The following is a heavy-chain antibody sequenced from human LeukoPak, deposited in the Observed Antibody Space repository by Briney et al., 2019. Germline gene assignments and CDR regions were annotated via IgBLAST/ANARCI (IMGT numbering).Heavy chain of an antibody. CDR2: INHSGST. J-gene: IGHJ5*02. V-gene: IGHV4-34*01. CDR3: ARAKPRITMVRGVPNWFDP. D-gene: IGHD3-10*01. CDR1: GGSFSGYY. Sequence: SETLSLTCAVDGGSFSGYYWSWIRQPPGKGLEWIGEINHSGSTNYNPSLKSRVTISVDTSKNQFSLKLSSVTAADTAAYYCARAKPRITMVRGVPNWFDPWGQGTLVTVSS.